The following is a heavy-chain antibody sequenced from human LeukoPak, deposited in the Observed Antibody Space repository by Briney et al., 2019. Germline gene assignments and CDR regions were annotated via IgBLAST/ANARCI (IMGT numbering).Heavy chain of an antibody. CDR3: ARDRKSSGYYYSDY. D-gene: IGHD3-22*01. V-gene: IGHV3-9*01. CDR1: GFTFNGYA. J-gene: IGHJ4*02. CDR2: ISWNSGSI. Sequence: GGSLRLSCAASGFTFNGYAMHWVRQAPGKGLEWVSGISWNSGSIGYADSVKGRFTISRDNAKNSLYLQMNSLRAEDTALYYCARDRKSSGYYYSDYWGQGTLVTVSS.